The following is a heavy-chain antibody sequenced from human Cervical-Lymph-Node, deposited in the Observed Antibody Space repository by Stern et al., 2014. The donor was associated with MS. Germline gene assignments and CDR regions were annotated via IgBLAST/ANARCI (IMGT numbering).Heavy chain of an antibody. CDR2: IYTSGST. J-gene: IGHJ5*02. CDR1: GGSISSGSYY. V-gene: IGHV4-61*02. D-gene: IGHD2-15*01. CDR3: ARDRCSGGSCKYNWFDP. Sequence: QVQLQESGPGLVKPSQTLSLTCTVSGGSISSGSYYWSWIRQPAGKGLEWIGRIYTSGSTNYNPSLQSRVTISVAPSKTQFSLKLTSVTAADTAVYYCARDRCSGGSCKYNWFDPWGQGTLVTVSS.